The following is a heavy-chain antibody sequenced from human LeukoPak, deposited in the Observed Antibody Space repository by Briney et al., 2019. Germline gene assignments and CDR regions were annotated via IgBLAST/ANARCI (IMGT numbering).Heavy chain of an antibody. CDR3: ARDYADYVGYFFFDY. V-gene: IGHV3-23*01. CDR1: GFTFNNYA. J-gene: IGHJ4*02. CDR2: TSGGGETT. Sequence: GGSLRLSCAATGFTFNNYAMNWVRQAPGKGLEWVSYTSGGGETTYYADSAKGRFTISRDNSQNTLYLQMNSLRAEDTAVYYCARDYADYVGYFFFDYWGQGTLVTVSS. D-gene: IGHD4-17*01.